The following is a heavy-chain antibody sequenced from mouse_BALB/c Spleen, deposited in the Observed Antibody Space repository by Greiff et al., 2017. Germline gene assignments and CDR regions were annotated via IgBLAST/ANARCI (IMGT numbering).Heavy chain of an antibody. D-gene: IGHD2-10*01. Sequence: EVQRVESGGDLVKPGGSLKLSCAASGFTFSSYGMSWVRQTPDKRLEWVATISSGGSYTYYPDSVKGRFTISRDNAKNTLYLQMSSLKSEDTAMYYCARPYRDYYAMDYWGQGTSVTVSS. V-gene: IGHV5-6*01. CDR1: GFTFSSYG. CDR2: ISSGGSYT. J-gene: IGHJ4*01. CDR3: ARPYRDYYAMDY.